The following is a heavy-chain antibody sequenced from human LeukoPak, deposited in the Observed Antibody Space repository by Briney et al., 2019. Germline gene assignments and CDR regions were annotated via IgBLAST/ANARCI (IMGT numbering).Heavy chain of an antibody. Sequence: SQTLSLTCAISGDSVSSNSAAWNWIRQSPSRGLEWLGRTYYRSKWYNDYTVSVKTRIIIKPDTSKNQFSLQVNPVTPEDTAVYYCARGYGRGMDVWGQGTTVTVSS. CDR2: TYYRSKWYN. D-gene: IGHD1-26*01. CDR3: ARGYGRGMDV. V-gene: IGHV6-1*01. J-gene: IGHJ6*02. CDR1: GDSVSSNSAA.